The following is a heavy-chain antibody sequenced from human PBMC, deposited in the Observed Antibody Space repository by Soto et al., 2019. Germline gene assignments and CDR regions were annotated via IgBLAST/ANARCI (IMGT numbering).Heavy chain of an antibody. CDR3: VTYYGSGSYFPDHYYYGMDV. V-gene: IGHV3-48*01. CDR1: GFTFSIYS. Sequence: GGSLRLSCAASGFTFSIYSMNWVSQAPGKGLEWISYISSTSSTIYYADSVKGRFTISRDNAKNSLYLQMNSLRAEDTAVYYCVTYYGSGSYFPDHYYYGMDVWGQGATVTVSS. D-gene: IGHD3-10*01. J-gene: IGHJ6*02. CDR2: ISSTSSTI.